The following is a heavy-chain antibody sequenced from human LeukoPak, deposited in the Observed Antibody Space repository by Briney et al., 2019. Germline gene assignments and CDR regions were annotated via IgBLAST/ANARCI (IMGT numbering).Heavy chain of an antibody. Sequence: GGSLRLSCAASGFTFSTYWMSWVRQAPGKGLEWVAHIKQDESEKYHVDSVEGLITISRDNAKNSLSLQMNSLRAEDTAVYYCARSRYNWNYGYYFDYWGQGTLVTVSS. J-gene: IGHJ4*02. CDR2: IKQDESEK. CDR1: GFTFSTYW. D-gene: IGHD1-7*01. CDR3: ARSRYNWNYGYYFDY. V-gene: IGHV3-7*01.